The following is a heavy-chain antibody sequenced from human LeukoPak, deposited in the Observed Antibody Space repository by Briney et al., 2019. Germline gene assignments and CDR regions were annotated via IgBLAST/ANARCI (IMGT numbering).Heavy chain of an antibody. D-gene: IGHD3-22*01. Sequence: ASVKVSCKASGYTFTSYAMNWVRQAPGQGLEWMGWINTNTGNPTYAQGFTGRFVFSLDTSVSTAYLQISSLKAEDTAVYYCARVNPGGGDYYYDSSGLDYWGQGTLVTVSS. CDR2: INTNTGNP. J-gene: IGHJ4*02. V-gene: IGHV7-4-1*02. CDR3: ARVNPGGGDYYYDSSGLDY. CDR1: GYTFTSYA.